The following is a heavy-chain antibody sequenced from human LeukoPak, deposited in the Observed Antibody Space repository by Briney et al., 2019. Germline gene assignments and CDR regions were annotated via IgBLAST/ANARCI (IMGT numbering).Heavy chain of an antibody. V-gene: IGHV4-31*03. D-gene: IGHD6-6*01. CDR3: ARGLALVGAARPGYYYGMDV. CDR1: GGSISSGGYS. J-gene: IGHJ6*02. CDR2: IYYSGST. Sequence: SETLSLTCTVSGGSISSGGYSWSWIRQHPGKGLEWIGYIYYSGSTYYNPSLKSRVTISVDTSKNQFSLKLSSVTAADTAVYYCARGLALVGAARPGYYYGMDVWGQGTTVTVSS.